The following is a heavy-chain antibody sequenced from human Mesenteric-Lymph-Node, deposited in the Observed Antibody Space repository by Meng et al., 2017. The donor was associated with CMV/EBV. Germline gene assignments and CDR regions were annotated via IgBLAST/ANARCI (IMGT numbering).Heavy chain of an antibody. CDR1: GFTFSSYG. CDR2: IRYDGS. Sequence: GGPLRPSCVASGFTFSSYGMHWVRQAPGKGLEWVALIRYDGSYYTDSVRGRFTISRDNSKNTLYLQMNSLRAEDTAVYYCARAYIVVVPAAINWFDPWGQGTLVTVSS. V-gene: IGHV3-30*02. CDR3: ARAYIVVVPAAINWFDP. J-gene: IGHJ5*02. D-gene: IGHD2-2*01.